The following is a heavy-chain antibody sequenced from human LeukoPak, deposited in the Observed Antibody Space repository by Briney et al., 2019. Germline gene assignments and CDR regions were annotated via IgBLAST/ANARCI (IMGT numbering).Heavy chain of an antibody. Sequence: PSETLSLTCTVPGGSISSYYWSWIRQPPGKGLEWIGYIYYSGSTNYNPSLKSRVAISVDTSKNQFSLKLDSVTAADTAVYYCARLQATVTIHAYFDYWGQGTLVTVSS. D-gene: IGHD4-17*01. CDR1: GGSISSYY. V-gene: IGHV4-59*01. CDR3: ARLQATVTIHAYFDY. CDR2: IYYSGST. J-gene: IGHJ4*01.